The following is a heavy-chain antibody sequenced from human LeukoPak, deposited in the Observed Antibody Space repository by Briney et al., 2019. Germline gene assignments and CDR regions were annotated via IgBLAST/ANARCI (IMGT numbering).Heavy chain of an antibody. V-gene: IGHV3-48*01. CDR2: ITGPSGTI. Sequence: GGSLRLSCAASGFTFSSYSMNWVRQAPGKGLEWLSFITGPSGTIYYAESVQGRFTISRDNAKNSLYLQMNSLRVEDTAVYFCARDKSSGSFDYWGRGTLVTVSS. D-gene: IGHD1-26*01. CDR3: ARDKSSGSFDY. CDR1: GFTFSSYS. J-gene: IGHJ4*02.